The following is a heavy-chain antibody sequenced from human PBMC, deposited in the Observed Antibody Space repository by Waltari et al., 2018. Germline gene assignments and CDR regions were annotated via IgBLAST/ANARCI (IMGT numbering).Heavy chain of an antibody. Sequence: QVQLVQSGAEVKKPGASVKVSCKTSGYIFSTYGISWVRQAPGQGLEWMGWIIAYNGERKYAQKFQGRVTMTTDTSTSTAYMELRSLRSDDTAVYYCAREANSLEYLLPDAFDLWGQGTMVTVSS. J-gene: IGHJ3*01. CDR2: IIAYNGER. CDR1: GYIFSTYG. CDR3: AREANSLEYLLPDAFDL. V-gene: IGHV1-18*01. D-gene: IGHD3-3*01.